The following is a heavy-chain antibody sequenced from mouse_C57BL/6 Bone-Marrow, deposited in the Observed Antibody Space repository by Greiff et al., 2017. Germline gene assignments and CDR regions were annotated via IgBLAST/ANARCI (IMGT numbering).Heavy chain of an antibody. CDR2: IDPENGDT. CDR1: GFNIKDDY. D-gene: IGHD1-1*01. V-gene: IGHV14-4*01. CDR3: TTGSSYTWFAY. Sequence: VQLQQSGAELVRPGASVKLSCTASGFNIKDDYMHWVKQRPEQGLEWIGWIDPENGDTEYASKSQGKATITADTSSSTAYLQLSSLTSEDTAVYYCTTGSSYTWFAYWGQGTLVTVSA. J-gene: IGHJ3*01.